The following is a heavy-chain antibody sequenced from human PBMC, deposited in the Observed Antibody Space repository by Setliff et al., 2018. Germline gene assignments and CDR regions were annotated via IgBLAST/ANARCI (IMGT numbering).Heavy chain of an antibody. CDR1: GYTFTSYD. J-gene: IGHJ3*01. D-gene: IGHD4-17*01. Sequence: ASVKVSCKASGYTFTSYDINWVRQATGQGLEWMGWMNPNSGNTGYAQKFQGRVTMTRNTSISTAYMGLSSLRSEDTAVYYCARIGGSTTVNLLGLFQTPPDAFDFWGQGTMVTVSS. V-gene: IGHV1-8*02. CDR3: ARIGGSTTVNLLGLFQTPPDAFDF. CDR2: MNPNSGNT.